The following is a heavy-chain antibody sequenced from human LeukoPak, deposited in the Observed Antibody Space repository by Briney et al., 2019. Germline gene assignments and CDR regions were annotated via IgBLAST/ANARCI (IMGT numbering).Heavy chain of an antibody. V-gene: IGHV3-48*02. CDR1: GFTFSSYS. Sequence: GGSLRLSCAASGFTFSSYSMNWVRQAPGKGLEWVSYISSTSSTIYYADFVKGRFTISRDNAKNSLYLQMNSLRDEETAVYYCARKPPGGAAGIVDYWGQGILVTVSS. J-gene: IGHJ4*02. D-gene: IGHD6-13*01. CDR2: ISSTSSTI. CDR3: ARKPPGGAAGIVDY.